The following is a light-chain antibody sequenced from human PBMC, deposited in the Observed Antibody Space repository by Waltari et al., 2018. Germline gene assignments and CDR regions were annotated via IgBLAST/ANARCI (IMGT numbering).Light chain of an antibody. J-gene: IGKJ1*01. Sequence: IRMTQSPSSCPASTGDRVTITRRPSQGISSYLAWYQQKPGKAPKLLIYAAPTLQSWVPSRFSGSGSGTDFTLTISCLQSKDFATYYCQQYYSYPRTFGQGTKVEIK. CDR3: QQYYSYPRT. CDR2: AAP. V-gene: IGKV1-8*01. CDR1: QGISSY.